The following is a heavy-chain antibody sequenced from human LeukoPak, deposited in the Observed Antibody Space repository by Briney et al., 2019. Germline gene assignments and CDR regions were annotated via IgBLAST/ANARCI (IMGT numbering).Heavy chain of an antibody. CDR3: ARGVRDILSGYYTDYYFYYMDV. CDR1: GFTFSNYT. CDR2: IGSSRNYI. Sequence: PGGSLRLSCAASGFTFSNYTMNWVRQAPGKGLEWVSSIGSSRNYIFYADSVKGRFTVSRDNAKNSLYLQMNGLRAEDTAVYYCARGVRDILSGYYTDYYFYYMDVWGKGTTVTVSS. V-gene: IGHV3-21*01. D-gene: IGHD3-3*01. J-gene: IGHJ6*03.